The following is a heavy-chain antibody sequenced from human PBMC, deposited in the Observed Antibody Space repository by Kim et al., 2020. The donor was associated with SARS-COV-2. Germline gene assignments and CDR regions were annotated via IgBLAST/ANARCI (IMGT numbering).Heavy chain of an antibody. Sequence: GGSLRLSCAASGFTFSGSAMHWVRQASGKGLEWVGRIRSKANSYATAYAASVQGRFTISRDDSKNTAYLQMNSLKTEDTAVYYCTSPSREGYSYGYGYYYGMDVWGQGTTVTVSS. V-gene: IGHV3-73*01. CDR1: GFTFSGSA. J-gene: IGHJ6*02. D-gene: IGHD5-18*01. CDR2: IRSKANSYAT. CDR3: TSPSREGYSYGYGYYYGMDV.